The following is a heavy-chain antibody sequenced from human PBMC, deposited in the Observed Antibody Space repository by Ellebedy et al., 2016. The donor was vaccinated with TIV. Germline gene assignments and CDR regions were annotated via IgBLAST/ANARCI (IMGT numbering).Heavy chain of an antibody. CDR1: GGSISSYY. CDR3: ARVPLGYCSSTSCSDYYYYYMDV. D-gene: IGHD2-2*01. Sequence: SETLSLXXTVSGGSISSYYWSWIRQPPGKGLEWIGYIYYSGSTNYNPSLKSRVTISVDTSKNQFSLKLSSVTAADTAVYYCARVPLGYCSSTSCSDYYYYYMDVWGKGTTVTVSS. J-gene: IGHJ6*03. CDR2: IYYSGST. V-gene: IGHV4-59*01.